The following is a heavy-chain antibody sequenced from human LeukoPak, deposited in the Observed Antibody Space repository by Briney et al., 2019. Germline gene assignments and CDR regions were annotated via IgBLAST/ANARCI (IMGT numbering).Heavy chain of an antibody. Sequence: GESLKISCKTSGYTFSTHWIAWVRQMPGKGLEWMGIIYGDDSKSRYSPSFQGQVTISADKSISTAYLQWSSLKASDTALYYCAISEDYGSAFDYWGQGTLVTVSS. CDR1: GYTFSTHW. CDR3: AISEDYGSAFDY. CDR2: IYGDDSKS. J-gene: IGHJ4*02. V-gene: IGHV5-51*01. D-gene: IGHD4-17*01.